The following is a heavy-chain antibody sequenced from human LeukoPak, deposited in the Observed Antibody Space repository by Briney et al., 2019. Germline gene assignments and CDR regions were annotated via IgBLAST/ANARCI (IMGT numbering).Heavy chain of an antibody. CDR2: IYDSGST. V-gene: IGHV4-39*07. CDR1: GGSIRSSYYY. Sequence: KTSETLSLTCTVSGGSIRSSYYYWGWIRQPPGKGLEWIGSIYDSGSTYYNPSLKSRVTISVDTSKNQFSLKLSSVTAADTAVYYCAREGSYCSSTSCYGEWFDPWGQGTLVTVSS. D-gene: IGHD2-2*01. CDR3: AREGSYCSSTSCYGEWFDP. J-gene: IGHJ5*02.